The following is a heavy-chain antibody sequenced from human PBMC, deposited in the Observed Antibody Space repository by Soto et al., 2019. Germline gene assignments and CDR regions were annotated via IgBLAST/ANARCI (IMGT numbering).Heavy chain of an antibody. CDR1: GYTFTSYG. V-gene: IGHV1-18*01. CDR3: ARDFKEYYDFWSGYYKVYYYYGMDV. CDR2: ISAYNGNT. D-gene: IGHD3-3*01. J-gene: IGHJ6*02. Sequence: ASVKVSCKASGYTFTSYGISWVRQAPGQGLEWMGWISAYNGNTNYAQKLQGRVTMTTDTSTSTAYVELRSLRSDDTAVYYCARDFKEYYDFWSGYYKVYYYYGMDVWGQGTTVTVSS.